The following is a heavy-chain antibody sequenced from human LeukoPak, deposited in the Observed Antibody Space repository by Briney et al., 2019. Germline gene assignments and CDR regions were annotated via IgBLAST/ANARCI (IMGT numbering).Heavy chain of an antibody. D-gene: IGHD6-13*01. Sequence: ASVKVSCRASGYIFSNYAMNWVRQASGQGLEWMGWINTNTGNPTYAQGFTGRFVFSLDTSVSTAYLQISSLKAEDTAVYYCARGAPGSSWYLDAFDIWGQGTMVTVSS. CDR3: ARGAPGSSWYLDAFDI. V-gene: IGHV7-4-1*02. J-gene: IGHJ3*02. CDR2: INTNTGNP. CDR1: GYIFSNYA.